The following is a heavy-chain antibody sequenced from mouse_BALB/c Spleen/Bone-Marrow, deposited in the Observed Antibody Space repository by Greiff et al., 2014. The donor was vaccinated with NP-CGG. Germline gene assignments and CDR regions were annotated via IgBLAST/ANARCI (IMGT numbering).Heavy chain of an antibody. J-gene: IGHJ2*01. CDR1: GFTFSSYG. CDR2: INSNGGST. V-gene: IGHV5-6-3*01. CDR3: VRGNYGNYVDYFDF. D-gene: IGHD2-1*01. Sequence: DVQLVESGGGLVQPGGSLKLSCAASGFTFSSYGMSWVRQTPDKRLELVATINSNGGSTYYPDSVEGRFTISRDTAKNTLYLQMSSLKSEETAMYYCVRGNYGNYVDYFDFWGQGTTLTVSS.